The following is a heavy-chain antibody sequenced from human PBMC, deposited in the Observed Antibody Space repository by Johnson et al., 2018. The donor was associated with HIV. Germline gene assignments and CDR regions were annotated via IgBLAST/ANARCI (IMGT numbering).Heavy chain of an antibody. J-gene: IGHJ3*01. D-gene: IGHD1-26*01. CDR2: IYWDGGTA. CDR1: GFNFNICG. CDR3: ARELSEGYRSDEFDF. Sequence: QVQLVESGGDMVQPGGSLRLSCAASGFNFNICGMHWVRQAPGKGLEWVSIIYWDGGTAFYADSVKGRFTISRDNSKNTLYLQMNSLRAEDTAVYYCARELSEGYRSDEFDFWGQGTMVTVSS. V-gene: IGHV3-NL1*01.